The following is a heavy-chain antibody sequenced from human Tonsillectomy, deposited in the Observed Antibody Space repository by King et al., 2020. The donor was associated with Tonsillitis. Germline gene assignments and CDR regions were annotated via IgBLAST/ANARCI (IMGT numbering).Heavy chain of an antibody. CDR3: AKNDYNNYGGDY. Sequence: VQLVESGGGVIQPGGSLRLSCAASRFTFSHYGMHWVRQAPGKGLEWVAFVENDAMTTSYAGSVKGRFTISRDNSKNMVYLQMNSLRAEDTAVYYCAKNDYNNYGGDYWGQGTLVTVSS. D-gene: IGHD4-11*01. J-gene: IGHJ4*02. CDR2: VENDAMTT. V-gene: IGHV3-30*02. CDR1: RFTFSHYG.